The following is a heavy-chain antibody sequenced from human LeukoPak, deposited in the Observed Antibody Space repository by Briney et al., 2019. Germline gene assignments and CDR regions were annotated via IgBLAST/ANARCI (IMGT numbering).Heavy chain of an antibody. CDR3: ARAAYYYDSSGYYSDY. J-gene: IGHJ4*02. Sequence: PGGSLRLSCAASGFTFSSYEMNWVRQAPGKGLEWVSYISSSGSTIYYADSVKGRFTISRDNAKNSLCLQMNSLRAEDTAVYYCARAAYYYDSSGYYSDYWGQGTLVTVSS. CDR1: GFTFSSYE. V-gene: IGHV3-48*03. D-gene: IGHD3-22*01. CDR2: ISSSGSTI.